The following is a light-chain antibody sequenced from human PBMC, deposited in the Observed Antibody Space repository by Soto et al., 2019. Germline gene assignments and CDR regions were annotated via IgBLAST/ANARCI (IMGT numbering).Light chain of an antibody. J-gene: IGLJ3*02. V-gene: IGLV2-14*01. Sequence: QAASVSGSPGQSITISCTGTSSDVGGYNFVSWYQQHPGKVPKLMIYEVSNQPSGVSNRFSGSKSGNTASLTISGLQAEDEADYYCTSRTSSITLVFGGGTKLTVL. CDR2: EVS. CDR3: TSRTSSITLV. CDR1: SSDVGGYNF.